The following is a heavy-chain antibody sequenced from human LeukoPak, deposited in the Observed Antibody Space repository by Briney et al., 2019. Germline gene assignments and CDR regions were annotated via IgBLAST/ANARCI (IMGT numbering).Heavy chain of an antibody. CDR3: ANLHGDYRDY. CDR2: ISWNSGNI. CDR1: GFTFHDYA. D-gene: IGHD4-17*01. V-gene: IGHV3-9*01. J-gene: IGHJ4*02. Sequence: SLRLSCGAPGFTFHDYAMHWVRQAPGKGLEWVSGISWNSGNIGYADSVKGRFTISRDNAKNSLYLQMNSLRPEDTALYYCANLHGDYRDYWGQGTLVTVSS.